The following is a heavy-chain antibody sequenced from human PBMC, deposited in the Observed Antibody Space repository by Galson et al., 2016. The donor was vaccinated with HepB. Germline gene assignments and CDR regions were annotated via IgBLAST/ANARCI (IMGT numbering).Heavy chain of an antibody. CDR2: ISGGSENI. D-gene: IGHD6-19*01. CDR3: AKVMGGNSGWGALDY. J-gene: IGHJ4*02. CDR1: GFTFANFA. V-gene: IGHV3-23*01. Sequence: SLRLSCAVSGFTFANFAMTWVRQVPGKGLEWVSAISGGSENIYYADSVKGRFTTSRDTSRNTFYLQMTSLTVEDTALYYCAKVMGGNSGWGALDYWGQGTPVTVFS.